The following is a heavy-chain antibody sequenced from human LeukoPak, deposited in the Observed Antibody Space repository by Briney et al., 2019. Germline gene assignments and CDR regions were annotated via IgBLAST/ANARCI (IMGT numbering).Heavy chain of an antibody. D-gene: IGHD2-21*02. CDR3: AREEVTMYYFDS. V-gene: IGHV3-74*01. J-gene: IGHJ4*02. CDR1: GFTFSSYW. CDR2: INSDGSSI. Sequence: GGSLRLSCAASGFTFSSYWMHWVRQAPGKGLVWVSRINSDGSSISYADSVKGRFTISRDNAKNTLYLQMNSLRAEDTAVYYCAREEVTMYYFDSWGQGTLVTVSS.